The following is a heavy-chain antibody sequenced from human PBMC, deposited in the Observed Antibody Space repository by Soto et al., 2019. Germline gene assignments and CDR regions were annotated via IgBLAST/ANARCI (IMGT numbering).Heavy chain of an antibody. D-gene: IGHD6-13*01. Sequence: QVQLQESGPGLVQPSGTLSLTCAVSGDSINNSHWWSWVRQTPGKGLEWIGETYHSGTTNYNPSLKPRVTISIDKSTNQFSLKMNSVTAADTAVYYCAREVNSSPARGPNWFDPWGQGTLVTVSS. J-gene: IGHJ5*02. CDR2: TYHSGTT. V-gene: IGHV4-4*02. CDR3: AREVNSSPARGPNWFDP. CDR1: GDSINNSHW.